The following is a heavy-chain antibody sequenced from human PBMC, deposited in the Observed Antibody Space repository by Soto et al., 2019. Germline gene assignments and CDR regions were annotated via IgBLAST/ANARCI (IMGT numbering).Heavy chain of an antibody. V-gene: IGHV4-30-2*01. CDR2: IYHSGST. CDR1: GGSISSGGYS. Sequence: PSETLSLTCAVSGGSISSGGYSWSWIRHPPGKGLEWIGYIYHSGSTYYNPSLKSRVTISVDKSKNQFSLKLNSVTAADTAMFYCATQGFYRMGVWGRGTTVTV. J-gene: IGHJ6*02. CDR3: ATQGFYRMGV.